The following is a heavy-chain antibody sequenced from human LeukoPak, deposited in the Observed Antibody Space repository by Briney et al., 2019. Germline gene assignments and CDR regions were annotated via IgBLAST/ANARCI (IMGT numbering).Heavy chain of an antibody. J-gene: IGHJ4*02. V-gene: IGHV4-61*02. CDR3: ARDRVDTAMGGGEGDY. D-gene: IGHD5-18*01. Sequence: SETLSLTCTVSGGSISSGSYYWSWIRQPAGRGLEWVGRIYTSGSTNYNPSLKSRVTISVDTSKNQFSLKLSSVTAADTAVYYCARDRVDTAMGGGEGDYWGQGTLVTVSS. CDR1: GGSISSGSYY. CDR2: IYTSGST.